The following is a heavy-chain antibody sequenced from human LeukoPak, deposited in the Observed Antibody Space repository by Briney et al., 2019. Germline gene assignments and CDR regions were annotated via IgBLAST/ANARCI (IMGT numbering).Heavy chain of an antibody. CDR3: AGGGPYVDYRFDY. J-gene: IGHJ4*02. CDR1: GYTFTSYY. D-gene: IGHD4-17*01. V-gene: IGHV1-46*01. Sequence: ASVTVSCKASGYTFTSYYLHWVRQAPGQGLEWMGIINPSGGNTKYAQKFQDKVTMTRDTSTNTVYMELNSLRFEDTAIYYCAGGGPYVDYRFDYWGQGTLVTVSS. CDR2: INPSGGNT.